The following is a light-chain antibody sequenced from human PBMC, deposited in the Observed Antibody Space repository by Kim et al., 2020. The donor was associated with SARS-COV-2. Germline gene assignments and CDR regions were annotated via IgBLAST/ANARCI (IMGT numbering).Light chain of an antibody. J-gene: IGLJ3*02. CDR3: QTWGSGIHV. CDR2: VNSDGSH. Sequence: QPVLTQSPSASASLGSSVKLTCTLSSGHSNSAIAWHQQQPERGPRYLMRVNSDGSHNKGDGIPDRFSASSSGAERYLTISNIQSEDEGVYYCQTWGSGIHVFGGGTQLTVL. CDR1: SGHSNSA. V-gene: IGLV4-69*01.